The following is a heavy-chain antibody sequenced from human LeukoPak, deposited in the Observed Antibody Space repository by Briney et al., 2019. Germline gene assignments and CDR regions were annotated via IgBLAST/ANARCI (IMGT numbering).Heavy chain of an antibody. CDR1: GFTFSSYA. Sequence: PGRSLRLSCAASGFTFSSYAMHWVRQAPGKGLEWVAVISYDGSNKYYADSVKGRFTISRDNSKNTLYLQMNSLRAEDTAVYYCAKRVVVAATTYHFDYWGQGTLVTVSS. J-gene: IGHJ4*02. D-gene: IGHD2-15*01. V-gene: IGHV3-30-3*02. CDR2: ISYDGSNK. CDR3: AKRVVVAATTYHFDY.